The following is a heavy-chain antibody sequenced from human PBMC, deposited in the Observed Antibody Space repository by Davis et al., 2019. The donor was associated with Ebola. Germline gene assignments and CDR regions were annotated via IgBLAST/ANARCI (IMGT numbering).Heavy chain of an antibody. Sequence: SVKVSCKASGYTFTSYAMHWVRQAPGQRLEWMGGIIPIFGTANYAQKFQGRVTITADESTSTAYMELSSLRSEDTAVYYCARGRQRRWGVWFDPWGQGTLVTVSS. CDR1: GYTFTSYA. D-gene: IGHD3-16*01. J-gene: IGHJ5*02. CDR2: IIPIFGTA. CDR3: ARGRQRRWGVWFDP. V-gene: IGHV1-69*13.